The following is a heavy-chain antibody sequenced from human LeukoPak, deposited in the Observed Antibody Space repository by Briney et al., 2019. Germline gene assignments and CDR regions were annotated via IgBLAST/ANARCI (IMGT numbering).Heavy chain of an antibody. CDR3: ARPYCSSTSCYGMEYYFDY. D-gene: IGHD2-2*01. CDR2: ISSSGSTI. CDR1: GFTFSSYE. Sequence: PGGSLRLSCAASGFTFSSYEMNWVRQAPGKGLEWVSYISSSGSTIYYADSVKGRFTISRDNAKNSLYLQMNSLRAEDTAVYYCARPYCSSTSCYGMEYYFDYWGQGTLVTVSS. V-gene: IGHV3-48*03. J-gene: IGHJ4*02.